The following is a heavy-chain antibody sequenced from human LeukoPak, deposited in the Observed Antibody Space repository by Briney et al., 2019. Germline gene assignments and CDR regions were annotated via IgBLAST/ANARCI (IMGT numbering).Heavy chain of an antibody. CDR1: GGSFSVYY. CDR3: ASGRQQWLVRGGFFDY. CDR2: INHSGST. Sequence: SETLSLTCAVYGGSFSVYYWSWIRQPPGKGLEWIGEINHSGSTNYNPSLKSRVTISVDTSKNQFSLKLSSVTAADMVVYYCASGRQQWLVRGGFFDYGGQGTLVTVSS. V-gene: IGHV4-34*01. J-gene: IGHJ4*02. D-gene: IGHD6-19*01.